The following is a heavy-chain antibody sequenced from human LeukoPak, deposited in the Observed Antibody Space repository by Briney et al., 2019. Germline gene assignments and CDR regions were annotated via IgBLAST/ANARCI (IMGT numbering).Heavy chain of an antibody. J-gene: IGHJ4*02. CDR3: ATPQPCSSTSCRRGHFDY. D-gene: IGHD2-2*01. V-gene: IGHV1-24*01. Sequence: ASVKVSCKVSGYTLTELSMHWVRQAPGKGLEWVGGFDPEDGETIYAQKFQGRVTMTEDTSTDAAYMELSSLRSEDTAVYYCATPQPCSSTSCRRGHFDYWGQGTLVTVSS. CDR1: GYTLTELS. CDR2: FDPEDGET.